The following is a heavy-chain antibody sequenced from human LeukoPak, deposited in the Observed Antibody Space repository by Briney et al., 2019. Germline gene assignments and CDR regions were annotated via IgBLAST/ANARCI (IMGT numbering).Heavy chain of an antibody. CDR2: IYHGGST. V-gene: IGHV4-30-2*01. CDR1: GGSISSGGYS. Sequence: SQTLSLTCAVSGGSISSGGYSWSWIRQPPGKGLEWIGYIYHGGSTYYNPSLKSRVTISVDRSKNQFSLKLSSVTAADTAVYYCARGGYSGYDDAFDTWGQGTMVTVSS. CDR3: ARGGYSGYDDAFDT. D-gene: IGHD5-12*01. J-gene: IGHJ3*02.